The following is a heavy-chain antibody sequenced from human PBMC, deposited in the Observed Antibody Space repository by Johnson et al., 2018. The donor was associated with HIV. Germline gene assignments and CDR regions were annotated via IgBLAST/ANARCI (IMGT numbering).Heavy chain of an antibody. CDR1: GFSFSDYY. V-gene: IGHV3-11*01. CDR2: ISSSGSTI. Sequence: QVQLVESGGGLVKPGGSLRLSCAASGFSFSDYYMTWIRQAPGKGLEWVSYISSSGSTIYYADSVKGRFTISRDNSKNTLYLQMNSLKTEDTALYYCNTDRVDGGGSYYNAFDIWGQGTMVTVSS. J-gene: IGHJ3*02. CDR3: NTDRVDGGGSYYNAFDI. D-gene: IGHD1-26*01.